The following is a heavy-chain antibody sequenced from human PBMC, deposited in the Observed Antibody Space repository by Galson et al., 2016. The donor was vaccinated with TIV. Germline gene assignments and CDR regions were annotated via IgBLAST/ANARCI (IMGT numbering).Heavy chain of an antibody. D-gene: IGHD1-26*01. CDR3: ARWAETGSYYDYFQH. Sequence: TLSLTCTVSGGSINSGGFYWTWIRQHPGKGLEWIGYIYNSGSTSYKPSLKSRVTISVDTSTNQFSLILSFVTDADTAGYYCARWAETGSYYDYFQHWGQGTLVTVSS. CDR2: IYNSGST. CDR1: GGSINSGGFY. J-gene: IGHJ1*01. V-gene: IGHV4-31*03.